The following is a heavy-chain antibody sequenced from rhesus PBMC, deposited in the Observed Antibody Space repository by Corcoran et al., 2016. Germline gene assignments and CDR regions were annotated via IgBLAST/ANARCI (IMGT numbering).Heavy chain of an antibody. CDR3: ARDHYYCSGYYSRHWYFDV. Sequence: VKQQQWGEGRVEPSEPLSITCAVYGGSVGCTSYRYWCRCARGPVRKGIGRIDGNSATTNYTPPHKNLSITTNATSKNLFPLLRTLVTAAAPVFYYAARDHYYCSGYYSRHWYFDVWGPGTPITISS. J-gene: IGHJ2*01. CDR1: GGSVGCTSY. V-gene: IGHV4-73*01. D-gene: IGHD3-28*01. CDR2: IDGNSATT.